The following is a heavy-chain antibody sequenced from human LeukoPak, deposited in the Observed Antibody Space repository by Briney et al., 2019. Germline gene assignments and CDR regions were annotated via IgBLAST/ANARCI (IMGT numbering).Heavy chain of an antibody. CDR3: ARDPPGAHFDY. Sequence: GGSLRLSCAASGFTFNKIGMHWVRQAPGKGLEWVAVISYDGSNEYYAASVKGRFTISRDSSQNTIFLQMNSLRAEDTAVYYCARDPPGAHFDYWGQGTLVTVSS. V-gene: IGHV3-30-3*01. CDR1: GFTFNKIG. D-gene: IGHD7-27*01. J-gene: IGHJ4*02. CDR2: ISYDGSNE.